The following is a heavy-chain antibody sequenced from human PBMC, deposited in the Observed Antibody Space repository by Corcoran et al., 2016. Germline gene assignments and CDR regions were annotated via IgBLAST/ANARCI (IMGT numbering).Heavy chain of an antibody. D-gene: IGHD2-15*01. V-gene: IGHV3-33*01. CDR3: ARDREYCSGGSGYSMDV. Sequence: QVQLVESGGCVVQPGRSLRLSCAASGFTFRSYGMHWVRRAPGTGLEWVAVIWYDGSNKYYADSVKGRFTISRDNSKNKLYLQMNSRRAEDPAVYYCARDREYCSGGSGYSMDVWGQGTTVTVSS. CDR1: GFTFRSYG. J-gene: IGHJ6*02. CDR2: IWYDGSNK.